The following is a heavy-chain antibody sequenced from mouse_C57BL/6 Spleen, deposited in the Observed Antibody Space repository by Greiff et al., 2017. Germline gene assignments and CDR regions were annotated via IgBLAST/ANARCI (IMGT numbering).Heavy chain of an antibody. V-gene: IGHV1-69*01. CDR3: ARPLLYYDAYYFDY. D-gene: IGHD2-4*01. CDR2: IDPSDSYT. J-gene: IGHJ2*01. Sequence: VQLQQPGAELVMPGASVKLSCKASGYTFTSYWMHWVKQRPGQGLEWIGVIDPSDSYTHYNQKFKGKSTLTVDKSSSTAYMQLSILTSEDSAVYYCARPLLYYDAYYFDYWGQGTTLTVSS. CDR1: GYTFTSYW.